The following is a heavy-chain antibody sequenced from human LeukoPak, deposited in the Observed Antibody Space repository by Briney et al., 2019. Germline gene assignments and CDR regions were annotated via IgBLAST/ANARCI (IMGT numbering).Heavy chain of an antibody. Sequence: SETLSLTCSVSGGSFSADYWIWIRQPAGKGLEYIGRYYPNGNTNYNPSLQSRVTISVDTSKNQFSLKLSSVTAADTAVYYCARGQRSDRPWLVPHWFDPWGQGTLVTVSS. CDR2: YYPNGNT. D-gene: IGHD6-19*01. V-gene: IGHV4-4*07. J-gene: IGHJ5*02. CDR1: GGSFSADY. CDR3: ARGQRSDRPWLVPHWFDP.